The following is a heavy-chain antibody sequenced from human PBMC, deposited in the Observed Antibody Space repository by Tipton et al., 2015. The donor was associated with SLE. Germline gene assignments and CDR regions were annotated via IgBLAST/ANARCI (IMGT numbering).Heavy chain of an antibody. CDR3: ARGIAAAVTHY. Sequence: TLSLTCTVSGGSISSYYWSWIRQPPGKGLEWIGYIYYSGSTNYNPSLKSRVTISVDTSKNQFSLKLSSVTAADTAVYYCARGIAAAVTHYWGQGTLVTVSS. J-gene: IGHJ4*02. CDR1: GGSISSYY. V-gene: IGHV4-59*12. CDR2: IYYSGST. D-gene: IGHD6-13*01.